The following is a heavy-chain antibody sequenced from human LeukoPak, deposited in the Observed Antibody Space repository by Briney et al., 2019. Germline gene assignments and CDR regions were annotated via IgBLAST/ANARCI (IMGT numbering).Heavy chain of an antibody. V-gene: IGHV4-59*08. CDR3: ARTTVTDYWYFDL. Sequence: SETLSLTCTVSGGSISSYYWSWLWQPPGPGLERIGYIYYSGSTNYNPSLKSRVTISVDTSKNQFSLKLSSVTAADTAVYYCARTTVTDYWYFDLWGRGTLVTVSS. CDR1: GGSISSYY. CDR2: IYYSGST. D-gene: IGHD4-17*01. J-gene: IGHJ2*01.